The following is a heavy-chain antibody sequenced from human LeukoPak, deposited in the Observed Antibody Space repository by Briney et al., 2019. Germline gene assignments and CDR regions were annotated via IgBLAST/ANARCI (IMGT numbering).Heavy chain of an antibody. CDR3: ARDRSGWYGYFEL. CDR2: IYTGSST. J-gene: IGHJ2*01. Sequence: PGGSLRLSCAASGFNVSSNYVNWVRQAPGKGLEWVSVIYTGSSTYYSDSVKDRFTISRDNSKNTLYLQMNSLRAEDTAVYYCARDRSGWYGYFELWGRGTLVTVSS. D-gene: IGHD6-19*01. CDR1: GFNVSSNY. V-gene: IGHV3-66*01.